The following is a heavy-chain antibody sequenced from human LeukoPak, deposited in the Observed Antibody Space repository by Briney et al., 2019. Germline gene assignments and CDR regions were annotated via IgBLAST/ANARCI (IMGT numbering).Heavy chain of an antibody. Sequence: ASVKVSCKASGYTFTGYYMHWVRQAPGQGLEWMGWINPNSGGTNYAQKFQGRVTMTRDTSISTAYMELSRLRSDDTAVYYCARGAVNYYDSSGYYYPWFDPWGQGTLVTVPS. J-gene: IGHJ5*02. CDR2: INPNSGGT. CDR1: GYTFTGYY. CDR3: ARGAVNYYDSSGYYYPWFDP. D-gene: IGHD3-22*01. V-gene: IGHV1-2*02.